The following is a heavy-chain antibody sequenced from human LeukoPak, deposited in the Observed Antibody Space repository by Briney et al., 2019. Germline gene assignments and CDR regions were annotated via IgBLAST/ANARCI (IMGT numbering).Heavy chain of an antibody. J-gene: IGHJ3*02. Sequence: SETLSLTCTVSGGSVSSGNYYWTWIRQTAAKGLEWIGRIHTSGSTNYNPSLESRVAISIDMSKNQFSLNWNSVTAADTGVYYCVRDRAGDSFDIWGQGTMVTVSS. CDR3: VRDRAGDSFDI. D-gene: IGHD7-27*01. CDR2: IHTSGST. CDR1: GGSVSSGNYY. V-gene: IGHV4-61*02.